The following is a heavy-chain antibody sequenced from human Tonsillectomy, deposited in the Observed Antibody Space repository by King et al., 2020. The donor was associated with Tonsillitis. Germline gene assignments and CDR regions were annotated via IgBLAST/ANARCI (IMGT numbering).Heavy chain of an antibody. Sequence: MQLQESGPGLVKPSETLSLTCTVSGGSISSSSYYWGWIRQPPGKGLEWIGTIYYSGSTYYNPALRRRVTISVDTSKNQFSLKLSSVTAADTAVYYCATTPWIQLSGFDYSGQGTLVTVSS. D-gene: IGHD5-18*01. J-gene: IGHJ4*02. CDR2: IYYSGST. CDR1: GGSISSSSYY. V-gene: IGHV4-39*07. CDR3: ATTPWIQLSGFDY.